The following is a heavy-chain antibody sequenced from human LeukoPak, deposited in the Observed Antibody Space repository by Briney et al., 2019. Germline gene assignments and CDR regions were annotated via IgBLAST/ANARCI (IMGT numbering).Heavy chain of an antibody. D-gene: IGHD3-9*01. CDR2: IKGDGSHT. V-gene: IGHV3-74*01. Sequence: PGGSLRLSCAAAGVTFSNYWMHLVRQAPGKGLAWVSRIKGDGSHTIYADSVKGRFTISRDNAKNTLYLQMKSLRAEDTAVYYCVRDWDHFDFDSWGLGTLVTVSS. CDR3: VRDWDHFDFDS. J-gene: IGHJ5*01. CDR1: GVTFSNYW.